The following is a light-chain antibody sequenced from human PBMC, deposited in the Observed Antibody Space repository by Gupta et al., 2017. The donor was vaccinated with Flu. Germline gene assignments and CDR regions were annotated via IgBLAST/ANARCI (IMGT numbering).Light chain of an antibody. J-gene: IGLJ2*01. CDR3: CSNTITRGRLV. Sequence: QSALTQPASVSGSPGQSITISCTGTNSDVGSYNLVSWYQQHPGKAPKLIIYEVSKRPSGVSNRFSGSKSGTTASLTISGLQAEDEADYYCCSNTITRGRLVFGGGTKLTVL. CDR1: NSDVGSYNL. V-gene: IGLV2-23*02. CDR2: EVS.